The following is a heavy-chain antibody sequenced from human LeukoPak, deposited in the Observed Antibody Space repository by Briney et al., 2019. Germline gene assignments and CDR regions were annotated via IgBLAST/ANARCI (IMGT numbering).Heavy chain of an antibody. CDR2: ISGSGGST. CDR3: AKGASSGYQIWGA. Sequence: GGSQRLSCTASGFTFSSYAMSWVRQAPGKGLEWVSAISGSGGSTYYADSVKGRFTLSRDNSKNTLYLQMNSLRAEDTAVYYCAKGASSGYQIWGAGGQGTLVTVSS. V-gene: IGHV3-23*01. CDR1: GFTFSSYA. J-gene: IGHJ4*02. D-gene: IGHD3-22*01.